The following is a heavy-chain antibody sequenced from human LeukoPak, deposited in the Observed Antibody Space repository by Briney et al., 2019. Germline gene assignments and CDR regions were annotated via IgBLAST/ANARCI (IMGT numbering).Heavy chain of an antibody. CDR3: ARIIVVTSTDYFDS. Sequence: SETLSLTCTVSGGSISGTLYYWGWIRQPPGKGLEWIRSIFYSGITYYNPSLQSRVTISVDASKSQFSLHLSSVTAADTALYYCARIIVVTSTDYFDSWGQGTLVTVSS. CDR2: IFYSGIT. CDR1: GGSISGTLYY. D-gene: IGHD2/OR15-2a*01. V-gene: IGHV4-39*01. J-gene: IGHJ4*02.